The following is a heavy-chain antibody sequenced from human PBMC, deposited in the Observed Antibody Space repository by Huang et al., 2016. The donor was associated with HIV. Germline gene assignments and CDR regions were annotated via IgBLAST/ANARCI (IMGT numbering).Heavy chain of an antibody. CDR1: EYTLTELS. J-gene: IGHJ4*02. CDR3: ATGFDVFFDF. V-gene: IGHV1-24*01. CDR2: VEPEIGET. Sequence: QVQLVQSRAEVKKPGASVKVSCKVSEYTLTELSIHWVRQPPGQGLEWMGGVEPEIGETIYAQKCQGRVTMTEYTSTETAVMELSGLRPEDTAVYYCATGFDVFFDFWGQGTLVTVSS. D-gene: IGHD3-9*01.